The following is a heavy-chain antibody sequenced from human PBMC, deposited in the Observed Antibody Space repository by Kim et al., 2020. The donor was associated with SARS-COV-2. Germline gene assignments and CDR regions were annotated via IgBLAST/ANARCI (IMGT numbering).Heavy chain of an antibody. D-gene: IGHD3-3*01. Sequence: ASVKVSCKVSGYTLTELSMHWVRQAPGKGLEWMGGFDPEDGETIYAQKFQGRVTMTEDTSTDTAYMELSSLRSEDTAVYYCATKLRFLEWLFAPPIDYWGQGTLVTVSS. CDR1: GYTLTELS. V-gene: IGHV1-24*01. CDR2: FDPEDGET. J-gene: IGHJ4*02. CDR3: ATKLRFLEWLFAPPIDY.